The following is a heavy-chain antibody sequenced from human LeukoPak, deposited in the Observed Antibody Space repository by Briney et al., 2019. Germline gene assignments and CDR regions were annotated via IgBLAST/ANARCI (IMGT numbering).Heavy chain of an antibody. Sequence: NTSETLSLTCTISGGSISSSSYYWGWIRQPPGKGLEWIGSIYYSGSTYYNPSLKSRVTISVDTSKNQFSLRLSSATAADTAVYYCARRPYTSGWYYYFDYWGQGTLVTVSS. J-gene: IGHJ4*02. V-gene: IGHV4-39*01. CDR1: GGSISSSSYY. CDR2: IYYSGST. D-gene: IGHD6-19*01. CDR3: ARRPYTSGWYYYFDY.